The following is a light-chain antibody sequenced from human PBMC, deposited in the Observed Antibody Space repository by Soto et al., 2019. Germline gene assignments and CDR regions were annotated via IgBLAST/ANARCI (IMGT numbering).Light chain of an antibody. Sequence: EIVLTQSPGTLSLSPGERATLSCRASQSVSSSYLAWYQQQPGQAPRLLIYGASSRAIGIPDRFSGSGSGTEFTLTISRLEPEDFAVYYCQQYGSSPWAFGQGTKVEIK. V-gene: IGKV3-20*01. CDR3: QQYGSSPWA. CDR1: QSVSSSY. J-gene: IGKJ1*01. CDR2: GAS.